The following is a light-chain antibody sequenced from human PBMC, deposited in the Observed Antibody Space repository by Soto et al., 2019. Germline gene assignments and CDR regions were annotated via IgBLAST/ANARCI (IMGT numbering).Light chain of an antibody. CDR2: VAS. J-gene: IGKJ4*01. CDR1: QSVDIN. CDR3: QQYNVWPLT. Sequence: EIVMTQSPVTLSVSPGDRATLSCRASQSVDINLAWYQQKPGQTPKLLIYVASTRATGIPARFSGSGSGTEFTLTFSSLAFEGFAVYYCQQYNVWPLTFGGGTKVECK. V-gene: IGKV3-15*01.